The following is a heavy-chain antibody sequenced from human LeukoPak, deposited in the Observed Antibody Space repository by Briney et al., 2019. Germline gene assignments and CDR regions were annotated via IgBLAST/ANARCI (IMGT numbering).Heavy chain of an antibody. J-gene: IGHJ4*02. V-gene: IGHV1-8*01. D-gene: IGHD3-16*02. Sequence: ASVKVSCKASGYTFTSYDINWVRQATGQGLEWMGWMNPNSGNTGYAQKFQGRVTMTRNTSISTAYMELSSLRSEDTAVYYCARDRRYWDPFDFWGQGTLVTVSS. CDR1: GYTFTSYD. CDR2: MNPNSGNT. CDR3: ARDRRYWDPFDF.